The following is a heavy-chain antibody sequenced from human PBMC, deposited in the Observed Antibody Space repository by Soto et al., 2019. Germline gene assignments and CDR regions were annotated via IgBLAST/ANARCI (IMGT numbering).Heavy chain of an antibody. CDR3: VKDFAYGDFVDC. V-gene: IGHV3-9*01. D-gene: IGHD4-17*01. CDR1: GFTFDDYA. J-gene: IGHJ4*02. CDR2: ISWNSGSI. Sequence: EVQLVESGGGLVQPGRSLRLSCAASGFTFDDYAMHWVRQVPGQGLEWVSGISWNSGSIGYADSLKGRFTISRDNARNSLYLQMNSLSAEDTALYYCVKDFAYGDFVDCWGQGTLVTVAS.